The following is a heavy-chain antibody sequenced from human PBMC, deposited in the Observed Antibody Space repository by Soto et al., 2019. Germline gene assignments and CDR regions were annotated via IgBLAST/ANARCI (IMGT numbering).Heavy chain of an antibody. Sequence: ETLSLTCSVXXXSVNTDXXXXSWIRQPPGXGLEWIGYIYYDGNSNHNPSLKSRVTISVDTXKXXXSLKLSSVTAADTAVYFCARSDLVAAPEGHFDYWGPGALVTVSS. CDR2: IYYDGNS. J-gene: IGHJ4*02. V-gene: IGHV4-61*01. D-gene: IGHD2-15*01. CDR1: XXSVNTDXXX. CDR3: ARSDLVAAPEGHFDY.